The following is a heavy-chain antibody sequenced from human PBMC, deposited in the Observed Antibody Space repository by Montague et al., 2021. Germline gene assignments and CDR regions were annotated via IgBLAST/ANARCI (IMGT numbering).Heavy chain of an antibody. Sequence: SEILSLTCIVSGGSISGSNYHWGWIRQPPGKGLEWIGSITYTGNTYYNPSLKSRVTMSVDTSRNQFSLKLTSVTAADTAVYYCARLDIVLIYWGFDYWGQGTLVTVSS. CDR1: GGSISGSNYH. V-gene: IGHV4-39*01. D-gene: IGHD2-8*01. CDR2: ITYTGNT. J-gene: IGHJ4*02. CDR3: ARLDIVLIYWGFDY.